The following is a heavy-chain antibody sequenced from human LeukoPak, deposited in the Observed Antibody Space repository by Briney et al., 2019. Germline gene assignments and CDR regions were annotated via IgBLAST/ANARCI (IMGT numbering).Heavy chain of an antibody. J-gene: IGHJ4*02. D-gene: IGHD1-26*01. V-gene: IGHV5-51*01. CDR2: IYPGDSDT. CDR1: GYSFISYW. Sequence: GESLKISCRGSGYSFISYWIVWVRQMPGKGPEWMGIIYPGDSDTRYSPSFQGQVTISADKSITTAYLQWSSLKASDTAMYYCARREGAMSFDYWGQGTLVTVSS. CDR3: ARREGAMSFDY.